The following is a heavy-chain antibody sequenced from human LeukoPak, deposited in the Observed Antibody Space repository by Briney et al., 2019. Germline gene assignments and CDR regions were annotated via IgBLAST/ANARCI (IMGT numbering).Heavy chain of an antibody. CDR1: GFTFSSYW. J-gene: IGHJ4*03. CDR3: VRGCGRASCPYFFDS. Sequence: PGGSLRLSCAASGFTFSSYWMSWVRQAPGKGLEWVATIRQDGSETHYVDSVKGRFTISRDNAKNSLYLQVYSLRAEDTAVYYCVRGCGRASCPYFFDSWGHGSLVTVSS. CDR2: IRQDGSET. V-gene: IGHV3-7*01. D-gene: IGHD2-2*01.